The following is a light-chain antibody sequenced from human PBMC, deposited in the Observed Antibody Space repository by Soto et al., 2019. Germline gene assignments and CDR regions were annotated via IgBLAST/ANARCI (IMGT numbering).Light chain of an antibody. CDR2: GTS. Sequence: EIVLTQSPGTLSLSPGERATLSCRASQSLSSSYLAWYQQKPGQAPRLLIYGTSSRATGIPDRFSGSGSGTDFTLTITRLEPEDFAVYYCQQYVSSPWPFGQGTKVDIK. CDR3: QQYVSSPWP. V-gene: IGKV3-20*01. CDR1: QSLSSSY. J-gene: IGKJ1*01.